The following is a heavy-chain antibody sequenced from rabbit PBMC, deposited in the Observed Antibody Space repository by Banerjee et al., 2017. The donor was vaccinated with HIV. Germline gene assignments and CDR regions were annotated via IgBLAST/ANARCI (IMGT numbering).Heavy chain of an antibody. CDR2: IDVGSSGST. V-gene: IGHV1S40*01. Sequence: QSLEESGGDLVKPGASLTLTCTASGFSFSSSYYMCWVRQAPGKGLEWIACIDVGSSGSTYYASWAKGRFTISKTSSTTVTLQMTSLTAADTATYFCARDLYAGDGNLWGQGTLVT. J-gene: IGHJ4*01. CDR3: ARDLYAGDGNL. CDR1: GFSFSSSYY. D-gene: IGHD4-2*01.